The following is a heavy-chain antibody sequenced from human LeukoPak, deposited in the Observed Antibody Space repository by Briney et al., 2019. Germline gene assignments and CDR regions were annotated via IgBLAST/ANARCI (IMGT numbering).Heavy chain of an antibody. CDR1: GFTFSNYW. D-gene: IGHD1-1*01. Sequence: TGGSLRLSCAASGFTFSNYWMSWVRQAPGKGLEWAANIKQDGSEKVYVDSVKGRFTISRDNAKNSLYLQMNSLRAEDTAVYYCARHWPPLPSWGQGTLVTVSS. CDR2: IKQDGSEK. J-gene: IGHJ5*02. CDR3: ARHWPPLPS. V-gene: IGHV3-7*05.